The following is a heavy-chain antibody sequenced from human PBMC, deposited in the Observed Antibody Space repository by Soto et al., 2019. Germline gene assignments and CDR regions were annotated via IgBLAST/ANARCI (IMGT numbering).Heavy chain of an antibody. CDR1: GYSFTSYW. V-gene: IGHV5-10-1*01. Sequence: GESLKISCKCSGYSFTSYWISWVRQMPGKGLEWMGRIDPSDSYTNYSPSFQGHVTISADKSISTAYLQWSSLKASGTAMYYCARHGVAAAGKGRDYGMDVWGQGTTV. J-gene: IGHJ6*02. CDR2: IDPSDSYT. CDR3: ARHGVAAAGKGRDYGMDV. D-gene: IGHD6-13*01.